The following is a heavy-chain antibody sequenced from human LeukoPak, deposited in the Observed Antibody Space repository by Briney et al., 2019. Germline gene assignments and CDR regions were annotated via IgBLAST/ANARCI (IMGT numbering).Heavy chain of an antibody. D-gene: IGHD6-6*01. Sequence: PGGSLRLSCAASGFTFISYWMSWVRQAPGKGLEWVANIKQEGSEKYYVDSVKGRFTISRDNAKNSLYLQMNSLRAEDTAVYYCARADSSIAARLSRSSIFNYYYYMDVWGKGTTVTVSS. CDR1: GFTFISYW. V-gene: IGHV3-7*01. J-gene: IGHJ6*03. CDR3: ARADSSIAARLSRSSIFNYYYYMDV. CDR2: IKQEGSEK.